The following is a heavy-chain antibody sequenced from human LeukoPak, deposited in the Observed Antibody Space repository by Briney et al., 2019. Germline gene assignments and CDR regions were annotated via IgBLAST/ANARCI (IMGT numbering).Heavy chain of an antibody. CDR2: MKYDGSEK. Sequence: GGSLRLSCAASGFTFSSYWMSWVRQAPGKGREGVANMKYDGSEKDYVASVKGRFTISRDNAKNSLYLQMNSLRAEDTAVHYCARDIAAAGLFFDYWGQGTLVTVSS. V-gene: IGHV3-7*01. D-gene: IGHD6-13*01. CDR1: GFTFSSYW. CDR3: ARDIAAAGLFFDY. J-gene: IGHJ4*02.